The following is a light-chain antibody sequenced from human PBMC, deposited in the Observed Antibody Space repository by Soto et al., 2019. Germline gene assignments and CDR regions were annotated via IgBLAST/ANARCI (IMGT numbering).Light chain of an antibody. J-gene: IGLJ2*01. V-gene: IGLV2-14*01. CDR3: SSYTTRSTYVV. Sequence: QSALTQPASVSGSPGQSITITCTGTSSDIGVYNYVSWYQQHPGKAPKLVICEVSNRPSGVSSRFSGSKSGNTASLTISGLRTEDEADYYCSSYTTRSTYVVLGGGTKLTVL. CDR1: SSDIGVYNY. CDR2: EVS.